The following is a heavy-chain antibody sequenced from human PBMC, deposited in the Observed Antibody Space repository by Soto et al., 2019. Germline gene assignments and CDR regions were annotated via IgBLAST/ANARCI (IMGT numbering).Heavy chain of an antibody. CDR2: IWYDGSNK. D-gene: IGHD3-16*01. CDR1: GFTFSSYG. Sequence: PGGSLRLSCAASGFTFSSYGMHWVRQAPGKGLEWVAVIWYDGSNKYYADSVKGRFTISRDNSKNTLYLQMNSLRAEDTAVYYCARDLGGWYFDLWGRGTLVTSPQ. J-gene: IGHJ2*01. V-gene: IGHV3-33*01. CDR3: ARDLGGWYFDL.